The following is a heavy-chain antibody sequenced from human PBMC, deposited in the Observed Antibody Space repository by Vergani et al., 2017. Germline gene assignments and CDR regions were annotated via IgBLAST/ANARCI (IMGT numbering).Heavy chain of an antibody. J-gene: IGHJ4*02. CDR3: AVDLAGIPS. D-gene: IGHD6-19*01. CDR1: GFTFSSYS. V-gene: IGHV3-21*01. CDR2: ISSSSSYI. Sequence: EVQLLESGGGLVQPGGSLRLSCAASGFTFSSYSMNWVRQAPGKGLEWVSSISSSSSYIYYADSVKGRFTISRDNAKNTLYLQMNSLRAEDTAVYYCAVDLAGIPSWGQGTLVTVSS.